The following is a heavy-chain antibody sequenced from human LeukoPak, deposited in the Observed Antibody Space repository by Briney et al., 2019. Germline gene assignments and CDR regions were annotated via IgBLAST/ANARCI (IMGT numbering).Heavy chain of an antibody. CDR3: AREGVGYCSSTSCFHYYYYYMDV. J-gene: IGHJ6*03. D-gene: IGHD2-2*01. Sequence: PAGSLRLSCAASGFTVSSNYMRWVRQAPGKGLQGVAVIYIGGSTYYADSVKGRFTIYRDNSKKTLYLQMNRLRAEDTAVYYCAREGVGYCSSTSCFHYYYYYMDVWGKGTTVTVSS. V-gene: IGHV3-66*02. CDR1: GFTVSSNY. CDR2: IYIGGST.